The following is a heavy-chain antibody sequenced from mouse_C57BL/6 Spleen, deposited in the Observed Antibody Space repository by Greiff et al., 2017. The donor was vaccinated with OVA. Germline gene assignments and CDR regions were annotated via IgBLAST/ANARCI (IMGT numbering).Heavy chain of an antibody. Sequence: EVQVVESGAELVRPGASVKLSCTASGFNIKDDYMHWVKQRPEQGLEWIGWIDPANGDTEYASKFQGKATITADTSSNTAYLQLSSLTSEDTAVYYCTRGDYWGQGTTLTVSS. CDR1: GFNIKDDY. CDR3: TRGDY. V-gene: IGHV14-4*01. J-gene: IGHJ2*01. CDR2: IDPANGDT.